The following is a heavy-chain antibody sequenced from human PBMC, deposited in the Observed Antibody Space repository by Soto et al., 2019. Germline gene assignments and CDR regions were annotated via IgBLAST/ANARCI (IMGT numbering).Heavy chain of an antibody. CDR1: GFTFSSYA. CDR2: ISDDGSNK. V-gene: IGHV3-30-3*01. D-gene: IGHD3-3*02. CDR3: ARHLSHLKSGWFDP. Sequence: QEQLVVSGGGVVQSWRSLRLSCAASGFTFSSYAMHWARQAPGKGLEWVALISDDGSNKEYAESMKGRVTISRDNSRNTLYLQMITLRPEDTALYFCARHLSHLKSGWFDPWGQGTLVTVSS. J-gene: IGHJ5*02.